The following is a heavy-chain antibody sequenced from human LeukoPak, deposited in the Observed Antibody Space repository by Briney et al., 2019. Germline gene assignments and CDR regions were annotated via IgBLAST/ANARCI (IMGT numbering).Heavy chain of an antibody. J-gene: IGHJ2*01. D-gene: IGHD3-10*01. CDR2: IYTSGST. CDR1: GGSISSYY. Sequence: PSETLSLTCTVSGGSISSYYWSWIRQPAGKGLEWIGRIYTSGSTNYNPSLKGRVTMSVDMSRTRFSLKLSSVTAADTAVYYCARDKSWSANYWYFDLWGRGTLVTVSS. CDR3: ARDKSWSANYWYFDL. V-gene: IGHV4-4*07.